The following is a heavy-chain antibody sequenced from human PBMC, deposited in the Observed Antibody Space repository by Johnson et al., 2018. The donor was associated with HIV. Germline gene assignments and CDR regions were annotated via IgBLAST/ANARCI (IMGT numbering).Heavy chain of an antibody. D-gene: IGHD1-26*01. V-gene: IGHV3-23*04. CDR2: ISGSGGST. J-gene: IGHJ3*01. CDR3: AKVGANWAHLDV. CDR1: GFTFSSYA. Sequence: EVQLVESGGGVVRPGGSLRLSCAASGFTFSSYAMSWVRQATGKGLEWVSAISGSGGSTYYADSVKGRFTISRDNSENTLYLQMNSLRAEDTAVYFCAKVGANWAHLDVWGQGTMVTVSS.